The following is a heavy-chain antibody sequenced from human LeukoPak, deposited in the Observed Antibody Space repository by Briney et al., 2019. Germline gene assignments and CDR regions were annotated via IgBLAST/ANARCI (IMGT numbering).Heavy chain of an antibody. V-gene: IGHV4-34*01. CDR2: INHSGST. CDR1: GGSFSGYY. CDR3: ACLTTADAFDI. Sequence: PSETLSLTCAVYGGSFSGYYWSWIRQPPGKGLEWIGEINHSGSTNSNPSLKSRVTISVDTSKNQFSLKLSSVTAADTAVYYCACLTTADAFDIWGQGTMVTVSS. J-gene: IGHJ3*02. D-gene: IGHD3-22*01.